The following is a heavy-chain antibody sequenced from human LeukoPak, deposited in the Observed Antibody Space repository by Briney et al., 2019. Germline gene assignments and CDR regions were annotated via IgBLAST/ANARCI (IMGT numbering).Heavy chain of an antibody. V-gene: IGHV4-38-2*01. D-gene: IGHD3-22*01. CDR3: ARNDNSGYFDY. J-gene: IGHJ4*02. CDR2: VYYSGST. Sequence: SETLSLTCAVSDYSISSGDYWGWIRQPPGKGLEWIGSVYYSGSTHYSPSLKNRVTISVDTPKNQFSLKLRSVTAADTALYYCARNDNSGYFDYWGQGTLVTVSS. CDR1: DYSISSGDY.